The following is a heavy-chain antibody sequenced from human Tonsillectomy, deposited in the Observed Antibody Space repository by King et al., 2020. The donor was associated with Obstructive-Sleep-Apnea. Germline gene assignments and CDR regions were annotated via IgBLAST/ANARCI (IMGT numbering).Heavy chain of an antibody. D-gene: IGHD3-22*01. J-gene: IGHJ4*02. Sequence: VQLVESGGGLVKPGGSLRLSCAASGFTFSDYYMSWIRQAPGKGLGGVSYISSSSSYTNYADSVKGRFTISRDNAKNSLYMKMNSLRAEDTAVYYCARGWSLYDSSGYKEGYYFDYWGQGTLVTVSS. CDR1: GFTFSDYY. CDR2: ISSSSSYT. V-gene: IGHV3-11*06. CDR3: ARGWSLYDSSGYKEGYYFDY.